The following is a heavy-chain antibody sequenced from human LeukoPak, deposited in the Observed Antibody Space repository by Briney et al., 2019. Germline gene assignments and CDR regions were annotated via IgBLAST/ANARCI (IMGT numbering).Heavy chain of an antibody. Sequence: SETLSLTCAVYGGSFSGYYWSWIRQPPGKGLEWIGRIYTSGSTNYNPSLKSRVTMSVDTSKNQFSLKLSSVTAADTAVYYCARAGYCSGGSCYSRGHWFDPWGQGTLVTVSS. CDR3: ARAGYCSGGSCYSRGHWFDP. V-gene: IGHV4-59*10. CDR2: IYTSGST. D-gene: IGHD2-15*01. CDR1: GGSFSGYY. J-gene: IGHJ5*02.